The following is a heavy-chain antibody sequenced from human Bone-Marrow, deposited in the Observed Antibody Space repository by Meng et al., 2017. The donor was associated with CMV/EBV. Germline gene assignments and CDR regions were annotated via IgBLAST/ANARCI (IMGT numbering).Heavy chain of an antibody. CDR1: GFTFSSYE. J-gene: IGHJ4*02. CDR2: ISSSGSTI. V-gene: IGHV3-48*03. D-gene: IGHD1-7*01. CDR3: ARDPRRLELRGGIDY. Sequence: GESLKIPCAASGFTFSSYEMNWVRQAPGKGLEWVSYISSSGSTIYYADSVKGRFTISRDNAKNSLYLQMNSLRAEDTAVYYCARDPRRLELRGGIDYWGQGTLVTVSS.